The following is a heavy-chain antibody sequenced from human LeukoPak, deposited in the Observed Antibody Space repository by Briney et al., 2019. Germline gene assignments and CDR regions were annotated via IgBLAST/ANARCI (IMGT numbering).Heavy chain of an antibody. CDR1: GGSLSSGDYY. CDR2: TSHSGGT. D-gene: IGHD3-16*01. Sequence: SETLSLTCTVSGGSLSSGDYYWSWIRQPPGKGLEWIGYTSHSGGTYYNPSLQSRLTISVDTSKNQFSLKLSSVTAADTAVYYCARAIPDAGEYYYYAMDVWGQGTTVTVSS. J-gene: IGHJ6*02. CDR3: ARAIPDAGEYYYYAMDV. V-gene: IGHV4-30-4*01.